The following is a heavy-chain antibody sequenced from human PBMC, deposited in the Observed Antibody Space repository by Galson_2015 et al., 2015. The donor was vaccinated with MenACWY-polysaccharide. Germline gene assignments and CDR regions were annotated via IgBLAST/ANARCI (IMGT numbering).Heavy chain of an antibody. Sequence: SLRLSCAASGFTFSRYAMHWVRQAPGKGLEWVAVISYDATNKYSESVKGRFSISRDNSKNTMYVQMNDLRAEDTATYYCARDYCSRTSCYGLDVWGQGTTVTVSS. CDR1: GFTFSRYA. CDR2: ISYDATNK. V-gene: IGHV3-30-3*01. CDR3: ARDYCSRTSCYGLDV. J-gene: IGHJ6*02. D-gene: IGHD2-2*01.